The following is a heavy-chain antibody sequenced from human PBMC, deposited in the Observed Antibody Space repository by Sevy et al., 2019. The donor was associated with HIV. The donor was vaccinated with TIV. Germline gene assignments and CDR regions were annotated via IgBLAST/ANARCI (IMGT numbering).Heavy chain of an antibody. CDR1: GYSFSNYY. CDR2: INPNSGGT. J-gene: IGHJ6*02. V-gene: IGHV1-2*02. Sequence: ASVKVSCKASGYSFSNYYMHWVRQAPGQGLEWMGWINPNSGGTYYAQKFQGRVTMTRDTSISTAYMELSRLRSDDTAVYFCARVPRFGESQRYFGMDVWGQGTTVTVSS. D-gene: IGHD3-10*01. CDR3: ARVPRFGESQRYFGMDV.